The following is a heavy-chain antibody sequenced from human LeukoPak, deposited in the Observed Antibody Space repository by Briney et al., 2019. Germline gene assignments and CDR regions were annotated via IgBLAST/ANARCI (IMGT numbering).Heavy chain of an antibody. CDR3: ARDPYSGSYSAYYYYYTDV. J-gene: IGHJ6*03. V-gene: IGHV3-21*01. CDR2: ITSSSSYI. Sequence: GGSLRLFCAASGFTFSNYNMNWVRHAPGKGLEWVSSITSSSSYIYYADSVKGRFTISRDNAKNSLYLQMNSLRAEDTAVYYCARDPYSGSYSAYYYYYTDVWGKGTTVTVSS. CDR1: GFTFSNYN. D-gene: IGHD1-26*01.